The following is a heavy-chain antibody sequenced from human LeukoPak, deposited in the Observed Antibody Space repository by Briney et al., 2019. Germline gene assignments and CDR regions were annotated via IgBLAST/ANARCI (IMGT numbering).Heavy chain of an antibody. CDR1: GYTFTGYY. Sequence: ASVKVSCKASGYTFTGYYMHWVRQAPGQGLEWMGWINPNSGGTSYAQKFQGRVTMTRDTSIKTVYMELSRLRSDDTAVYYCARDAPYDTSGYYYISYFDYWGQGTLVTVSS. D-gene: IGHD3-22*01. J-gene: IGHJ4*02. CDR2: INPNSGGT. CDR3: ARDAPYDTSGYYYISYFDY. V-gene: IGHV1-2*02.